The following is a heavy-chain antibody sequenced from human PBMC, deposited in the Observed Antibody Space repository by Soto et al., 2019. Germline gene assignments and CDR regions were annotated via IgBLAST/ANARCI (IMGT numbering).Heavy chain of an antibody. J-gene: IGHJ6*02. CDR3: ARGRGYSYGYNYYYGMDV. CDR1: GYSISSGYY. D-gene: IGHD5-18*01. CDR2: IYHSGST. V-gene: IGHV4-38-2*01. Sequence: PSETLSLTCAVPGYSISSGYYWGWIRQPPGKGLEWIGSIYHSGSTYYNPSLKSRVTISVDTSKNQFSLKLSSVTAADTAVYYCARGRGYSYGYNYYYGMDVWGQGTTVTVSS.